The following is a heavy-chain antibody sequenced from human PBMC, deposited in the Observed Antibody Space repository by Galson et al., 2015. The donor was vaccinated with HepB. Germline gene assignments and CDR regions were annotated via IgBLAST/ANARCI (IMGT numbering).Heavy chain of an antibody. D-gene: IGHD5-18*01. CDR1: GSSFPSYW. CDR3: ASHRGYSYGFI. Sequence: SGAAVATPGESLTISCAGSGSSFPSYWGGWGRQMPGQGLEWLGILYPGDSDTRYSPSFQAQLPISADTSISTAYLQRSSLNATDTAMYYCASHRGYSYGFIWGQGTLFTVSS. J-gene: IGHJ4*02. V-gene: IGHV5-51*03. CDR2: LYPGDSDT.